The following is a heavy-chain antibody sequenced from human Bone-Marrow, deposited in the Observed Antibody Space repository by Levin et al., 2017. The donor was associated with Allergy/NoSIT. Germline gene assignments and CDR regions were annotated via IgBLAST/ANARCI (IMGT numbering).Heavy chain of an antibody. CDR3: ARVGNYAVVADAFDL. V-gene: IGHV3-20*04. J-gene: IGHJ3*01. CDR1: QFIFDDHG. CDR2: ITWNSGTT. D-gene: IGHD1-7*01. Sequence: GGSLRLSCAASQFIFDDHGMSWVRQAPGKGLEWVSGITWNSGTTGYADSVKGRFTISRDNAKNTLYLQLNSLRVEDTALYYCARVGNYAVVADAFDLWGQGPVVTVSS.